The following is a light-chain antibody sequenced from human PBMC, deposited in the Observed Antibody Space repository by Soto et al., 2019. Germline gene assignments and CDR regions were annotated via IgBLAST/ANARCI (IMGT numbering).Light chain of an antibody. V-gene: IGKV3-11*01. CDR2: GAS. Sequence: EIVMTQSPATLSVSPGEDVTLSCRASQSVPSRIAWYQQKPGQAPSLLIYGASRRATGIPARFSGSGSGADFTLTISSLEPEDFAVYYCQQRSSWPITFGQGTLLEIK. J-gene: IGKJ5*01. CDR3: QQRSSWPIT. CDR1: QSVPSR.